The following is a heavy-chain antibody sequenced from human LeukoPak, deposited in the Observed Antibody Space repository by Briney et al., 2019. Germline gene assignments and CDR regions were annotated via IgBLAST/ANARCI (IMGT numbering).Heavy chain of an antibody. CDR2: IYSGGST. CDR1: GFTVSSNY. Sequence: GGSLRLSCAASGFTVSSNYMSWVRQAPGKGLEWVSVIYSGGSTYYADSVKGRFTISRDNSKNTLYLQMNSLRAEDTAVYYCARWGLSTSLDYWGQGTLVTVSS. V-gene: IGHV3-66*02. D-gene: IGHD2-2*01. CDR3: ARWGLSTSLDY. J-gene: IGHJ4*02.